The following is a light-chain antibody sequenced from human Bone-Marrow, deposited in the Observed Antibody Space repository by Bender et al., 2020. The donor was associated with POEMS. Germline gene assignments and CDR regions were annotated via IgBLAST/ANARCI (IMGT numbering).Light chain of an antibody. J-gene: IGLJ3*02. CDR2: INN. CDR1: SSNIGTNP. CDR3: AAWEDRLNGWV. V-gene: IGLV1-44*01. Sequence: QSVLNQPPSASGTPGQRVTISCSGSSSNIGTNPVNWYQQLPGTAPKLLIYINNQRPSGVPDRFSGSKSGTSASLAISGLQTEDEADYYCAAWEDRLNGWVFGGGTKLTVL.